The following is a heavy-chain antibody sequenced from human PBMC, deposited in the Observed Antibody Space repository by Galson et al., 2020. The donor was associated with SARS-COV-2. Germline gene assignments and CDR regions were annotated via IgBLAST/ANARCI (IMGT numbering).Heavy chain of an antibody. CDR1: GYSFNTYG. CDR3: AKDKKAYYYMDV. J-gene: IGHJ6*03. CDR2: VSGYNGNT. V-gene: IGHV1-18*04. Sequence: ASVKVSCKTSGYSFNTYGINWVRQAPGQGLEWIGWVSGYNGNTNYAPKFQGRVTMTTDTSTSTAYLELRSLTSDDTAIYYCAKDKKAYYYMDVWGQGTTVTVSS.